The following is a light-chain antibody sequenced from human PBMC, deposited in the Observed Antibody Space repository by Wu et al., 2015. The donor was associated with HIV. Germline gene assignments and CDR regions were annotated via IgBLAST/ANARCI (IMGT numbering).Light chain of an antibody. CDR2: GAS. V-gene: IGKV3-20*01. CDR3: QQYGSSPLT. CDR1: QSVSNTY. Sequence: DIVLTQSPGTLSLSPGERATLSCRASQSVSNTYLAWYQQKPGQAPRLLIYGASSRATGIPDRFSGSESGTDFTLTISRLEPEDSAVYYCQQYGSSPLTFGGGTKGGD. J-gene: IGKJ4*01.